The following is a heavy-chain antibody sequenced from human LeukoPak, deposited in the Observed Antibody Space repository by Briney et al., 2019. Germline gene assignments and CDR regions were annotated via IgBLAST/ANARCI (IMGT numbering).Heavy chain of an antibody. J-gene: IGHJ4*02. Sequence: ASVKVSCKASGYTFTGYYMHWVRQAPGQGLEWMGWINPNSGGTNYAQKFQGRVTMTRDTSISTAYMELSRLRSDDTAVYYCAKFRSMIVVVELFDYWGQGTLVTVSS. V-gene: IGHV1-2*02. CDR2: INPNSGGT. D-gene: IGHD3-22*01. CDR3: AKFRSMIVVVELFDY. CDR1: GYTFTGYY.